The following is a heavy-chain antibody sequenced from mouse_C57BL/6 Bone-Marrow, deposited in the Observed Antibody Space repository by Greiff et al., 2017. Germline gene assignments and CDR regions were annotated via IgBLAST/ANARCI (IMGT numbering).Heavy chain of an antibody. D-gene: IGHD2-4*01. CDR3: ARYCYDDDLDY. Sequence: VQLQQPGAELVKPGASVKMSCKASGYTFTSYWITWVKQRPGQGLEWIGDIYPGSGSTNYNEKFKDKATLTVDTSSSTAYMQLSSLTSEDSAVYDCARYCYDDDLDYWGQGTTLTVSS. CDR2: IYPGSGST. CDR1: GYTFTSYW. J-gene: IGHJ2*01. V-gene: IGHV1-55*01.